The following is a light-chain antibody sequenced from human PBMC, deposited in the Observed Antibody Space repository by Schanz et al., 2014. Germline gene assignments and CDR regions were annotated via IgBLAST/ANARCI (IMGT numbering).Light chain of an antibody. CDR1: QTVTSGY. CDR3: QQYNNWPL. CDR2: AAS. V-gene: IGKV3D-15*01. Sequence: EIVLTQSPGTLSLSPGERVTLSCRASQTVTSGYLAWYQQKPGQTPRLLIYAASTRAPGIPGRFSGSGSGTDFTLTISSLQSEDFAVYYCQQYNNWPLFGGGTKVEIK. J-gene: IGKJ4*01.